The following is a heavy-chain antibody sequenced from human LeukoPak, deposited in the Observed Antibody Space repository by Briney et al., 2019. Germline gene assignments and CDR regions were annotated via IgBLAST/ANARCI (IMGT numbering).Heavy chain of an antibody. V-gene: IGHV3-9*01. CDR1: GFTFDDYA. Sequence: GRSLRLSCAASGFTFDDYAMHWVQQAPGKGLEWVSGISWNSGSIGYADSVKGRFTISRDNAKNSLYLQMNSLRAEDTALYYCAKGLGYCSGGSCYPDYWGQGTLVTVSS. CDR3: AKGLGYCSGGSCYPDY. CDR2: ISWNSGSI. D-gene: IGHD2-15*01. J-gene: IGHJ4*02.